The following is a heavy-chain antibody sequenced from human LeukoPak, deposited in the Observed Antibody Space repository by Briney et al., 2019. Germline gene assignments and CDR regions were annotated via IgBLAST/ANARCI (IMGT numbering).Heavy chain of an antibody. CDR1: GFTFSSYS. D-gene: IGHD4-17*01. V-gene: IGHV3-33*01. CDR3: ARGHYGDYVLDY. Sequence: ARSLRLSCAASGFTFSSYSMYWVRQAPPTGLERVAVVWYDGSNKYYADSVKGRFTISRDNSKNTLYLQMNSLRAEDTAVYYCARGHYGDYVLDYWGQGTLVTVSS. J-gene: IGHJ4*02. CDR2: VWYDGSNK.